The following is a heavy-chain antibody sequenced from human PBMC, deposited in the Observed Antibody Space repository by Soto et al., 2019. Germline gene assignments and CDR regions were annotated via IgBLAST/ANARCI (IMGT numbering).Heavy chain of an antibody. Sequence: PGGSLRLSCAASGFTFSSYAMSWVRQAPGKGLEWVSAISGSGSSTYYADSVKGRFTISRDNSKNTLYLQMNSLRAEDTAVYYCAKDMAGTTLFDAFDIWGRGTMVTVSS. CDR1: GFTFSSYA. V-gene: IGHV3-23*01. CDR2: ISGSGSST. CDR3: AKDMAGTTLFDAFDI. D-gene: IGHD1-1*01. J-gene: IGHJ3*02.